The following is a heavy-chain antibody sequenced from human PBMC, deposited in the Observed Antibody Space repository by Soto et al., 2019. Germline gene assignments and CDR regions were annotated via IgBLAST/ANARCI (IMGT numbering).Heavy chain of an antibody. CDR1: GYTFTSYG. D-gene: IGHD6-13*01. CDR2: ISGYNGNT. CDR3: GRDRYSTSWYSDY. Sequence: ASVKVSCKASGYTFTSYGICWMRQAPGQGLEWMGWISGYNGNTNYAHKFQGRVTMTTDTSTSTAYMELRSLRSDDTAVYYCGRDRYSTSWYSDYWGQGTLVTVSS. J-gene: IGHJ4*02. V-gene: IGHV1-18*01.